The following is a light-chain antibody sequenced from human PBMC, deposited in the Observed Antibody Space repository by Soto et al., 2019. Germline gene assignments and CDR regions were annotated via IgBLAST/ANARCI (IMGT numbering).Light chain of an antibody. J-gene: IGKJ1*01. CDR1: QSISTY. Sequence: DIQMTQSPSSLSASVGDRVTITCRASQSISTYLNWYQQRPGKVPNLLIYEASALQTGVPSRFSGSGSGKEFTLTISSLQPEDFATYYCQESYTSSWTFGQGTKVDIK. V-gene: IGKV1-39*01. CDR3: QESYTSSWT. CDR2: EAS.